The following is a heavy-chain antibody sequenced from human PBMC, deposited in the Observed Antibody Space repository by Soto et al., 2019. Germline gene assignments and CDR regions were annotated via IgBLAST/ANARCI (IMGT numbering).Heavy chain of an antibody. Sequence: SETLSLTCAVYGGSFSGYYWSWIRQPPGKGLEWIGEINHSGSTNYNPSLKSRVTISVDTSKNQFSLKLSSVTAADTAVYYCARGRDVLLWFGELSTPRAPFDYWGQGTLVTVSS. V-gene: IGHV4-34*01. D-gene: IGHD3-10*01. CDR1: GGSFSGYY. J-gene: IGHJ4*02. CDR3: ARGRDVLLWFGELSTPRAPFDY. CDR2: INHSGST.